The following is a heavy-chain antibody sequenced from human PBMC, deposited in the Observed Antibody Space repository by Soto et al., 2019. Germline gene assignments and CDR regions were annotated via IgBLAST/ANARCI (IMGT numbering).Heavy chain of an antibody. D-gene: IGHD3-3*01. Sequence: SETLSLTCTVSGGSISSGGYYWSWIRQHPGKGLEWIGYIYYSGSTYYNPSLKSRVTISVDTSKNQFSLKLSSVTAADTAVYYCARLAAPYDFWSGYYRHGWFDPWGQGTLVTVSS. CDR3: ARLAAPYDFWSGYYRHGWFDP. CDR2: IYYSGST. V-gene: IGHV4-31*03. CDR1: GGSISSGGYY. J-gene: IGHJ5*02.